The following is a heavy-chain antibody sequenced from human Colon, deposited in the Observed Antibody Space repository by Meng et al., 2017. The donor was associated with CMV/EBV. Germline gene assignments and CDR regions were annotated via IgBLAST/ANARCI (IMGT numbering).Heavy chain of an antibody. V-gene: IGHV3-21*01. CDR1: GFTFSSYS. CDR2: ISSSSSYI. J-gene: IGHJ4*02. CDR3: ARENNYGSGSY. D-gene: IGHD3-10*01. Sequence: GESLKISCAASGFTFSSYSMNWVRQAPGKGLEWVSSISSSSSYIYYADSVKGRFTISRDNAKNSLYLQMNSLRAEDTAVYYCARENNYGSGSYWGQGTRVTVSS.